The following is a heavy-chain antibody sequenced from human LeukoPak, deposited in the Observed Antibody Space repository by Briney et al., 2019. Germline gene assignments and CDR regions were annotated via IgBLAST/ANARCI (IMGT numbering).Heavy chain of an antibody. CDR2: INHSGST. CDR3: ARDDLQLVRRLGRNTEYYYYYYMDV. CDR1: GGSFSGYY. Sequence: PSETLYLTCAVYGGSFSGYYWSWIRQPPGQGLEWIGEINHSGSTNYNPSLKSRVTISVDTSKNQSSMQLNSVTPEDTAVYYCARDDLQLVRRLGRNTEYYYYYYMDVWGKGTTVTVSS. D-gene: IGHD6-13*01. V-gene: IGHV4-34*01. J-gene: IGHJ6*03.